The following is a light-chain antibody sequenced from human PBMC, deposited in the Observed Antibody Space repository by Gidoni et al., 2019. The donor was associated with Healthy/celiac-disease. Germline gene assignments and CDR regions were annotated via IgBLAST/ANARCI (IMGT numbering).Light chain of an antibody. CDR3: QQYDNLPRT. CDR2: DAS. J-gene: IGKJ4*01. V-gene: IGKV1-33*01. Sequence: DLQMTQSPSSLSASAGDRVTITCQASQDISNYLNWYQQKPGKAPKLLIYDASNLETGVPSRFSGSGSGTDFTFTISSLQPEEIATYYCQQYDNLPRTFGGGTKVEIK. CDR1: QDISNY.